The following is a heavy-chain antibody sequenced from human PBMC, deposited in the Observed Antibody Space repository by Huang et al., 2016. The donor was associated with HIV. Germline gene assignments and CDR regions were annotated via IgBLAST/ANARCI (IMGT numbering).Heavy chain of an antibody. CDR1: GGPLSGHY. J-gene: IGHJ3*02. D-gene: IGHD3-16*01. Sequence: QVRLHQWGTGLVRPSETLSLTCAVYGGPLSGHYWSWVRLPPGGSLEWRGEVNHRGSANYTPSLKSRLSMSIDTSKKQFSLKLGSVTAADTALYYCARSLMGEDPFDIWGQGTLVTVSS. CDR3: ARSLMGEDPFDI. V-gene: IGHV4-34*01. CDR2: VNHRGSA.